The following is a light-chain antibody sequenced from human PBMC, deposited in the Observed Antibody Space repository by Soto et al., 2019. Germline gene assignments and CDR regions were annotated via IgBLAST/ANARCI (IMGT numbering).Light chain of an antibody. CDR2: DNY. CDR3: GTWDSSLDTVV. CDR1: SSNIGGNY. V-gene: IGLV1-51*01. Sequence: QSVLAQPPSISAAPGQKVTISCSGSSSNIGGNYVSWYQHVPRTAPKLLIYDNYKRASVSPDRFSASKSGTSATLGITGLQTGDEADYYCGTWDSSLDTVVFGGGTKLTVL. J-gene: IGLJ2*01.